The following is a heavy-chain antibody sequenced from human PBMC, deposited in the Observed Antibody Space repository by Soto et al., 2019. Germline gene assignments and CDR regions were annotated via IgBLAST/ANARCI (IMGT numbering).Heavy chain of an antibody. J-gene: IGHJ4*02. CDR3: ARDPGYCSSTSCYFDY. V-gene: IGHV3-66*01. CDR2: ISSGGST. D-gene: IGHD2-2*01. Sequence: GGSLRLSCAASGFTVSSNYMSWVRQAPGKGLEWVSIISSGGSTYYADSVKGGFTISRDNSKNTLYLQMNSLRAEDTAVYYCARDPGYCSSTSCYFDYWGQGTLVTVSS. CDR1: GFTVSSNY.